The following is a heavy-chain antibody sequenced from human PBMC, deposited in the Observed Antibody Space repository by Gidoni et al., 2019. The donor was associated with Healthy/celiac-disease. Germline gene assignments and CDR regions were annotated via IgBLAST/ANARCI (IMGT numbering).Heavy chain of an antibody. CDR2: ISYDGSNK. J-gene: IGHJ4*02. D-gene: IGHD3-10*01. V-gene: IGHV3-30*18. CDR3: AKDRFGELIFDY. CDR1: GFPFSSYG. Sequence: QVQLVESGGGVVQPGRSLRHSCAAPGFPFSSYGMHWVRQAPGKGLGWVAVISYDGSNKYYADSVKGRFTISRDNSKNTLYLQMNSLRAEDTAVYYCAKDRFGELIFDYWGQGTLVTVSS.